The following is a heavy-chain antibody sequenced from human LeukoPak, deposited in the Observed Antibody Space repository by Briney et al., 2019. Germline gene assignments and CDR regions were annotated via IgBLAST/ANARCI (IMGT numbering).Heavy chain of an antibody. V-gene: IGHV4-59*01. CDR1: GGSMRNMY. CDR2: IHYTGST. CDR3: AGGGWSLDY. J-gene: IGHJ4*02. Sequence: SETLSLTCTVSGGSMRNMYWSWIRQPPGKGLEWIGYIHYTGSTNYNPSLKSRISMSVDTSKSQLSLRLTSVTAADTALYYCAGGGWSLDYWGQGTLVAVSS. D-gene: IGHD6-19*01.